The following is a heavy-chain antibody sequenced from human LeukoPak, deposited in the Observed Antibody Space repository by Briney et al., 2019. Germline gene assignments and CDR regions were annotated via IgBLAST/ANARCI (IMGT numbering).Heavy chain of an antibody. V-gene: IGHV1-18*01. D-gene: IGHD2-8*01. CDR3: AKDSRGYCSEGACYSIDY. CDR1: GFTFANYG. CDR2: VSAYKDST. J-gene: IGHJ4*02. Sequence: EASVKVSCKTSGFTFANYGINWVRQAPGQGLEWMGWVSAYKDSTNFAQKFQGRVTMTTDTSTSTAYMELRSLTSDDTAVYFCAKDSRGYCSEGACYSIDYWGQGTLVTVAS.